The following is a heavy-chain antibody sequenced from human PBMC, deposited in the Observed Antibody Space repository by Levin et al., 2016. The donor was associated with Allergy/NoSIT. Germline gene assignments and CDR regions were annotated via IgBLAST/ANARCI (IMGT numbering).Heavy chain of an antibody. CDR2: INPDGGDK. D-gene: IGHD5-24*01. Sequence: WIRQPPGKGLEWVANINPDGGDKYYVESVKGRFTISRDQAKNSVYLQMNSLRDEDTAVYYCMKWGNMAEMEVWGQGTAVTVSS. V-gene: IGHV3-7*01. CDR3: MKWGNMAEMEV. J-gene: IGHJ6*02.